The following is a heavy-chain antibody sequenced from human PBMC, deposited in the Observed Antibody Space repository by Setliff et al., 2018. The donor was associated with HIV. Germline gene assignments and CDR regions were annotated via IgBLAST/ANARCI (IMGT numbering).Heavy chain of an antibody. CDR2: IFYSGST. Sequence: SETLSLTCTVSGGSVSTGNYYWNWIRLPPGKELEWIGYIFYSGSTNYNPSLKSRVTISVDTSKNQFSLRLNSVTAADTAIYYCTRRGADSYYPRPLDVWGKGTTVT. D-gene: IGHD3-10*01. CDR1: GGSVSTGNYY. CDR3: TRRGADSYYPRPLDV. V-gene: IGHV4-61*01. J-gene: IGHJ6*03.